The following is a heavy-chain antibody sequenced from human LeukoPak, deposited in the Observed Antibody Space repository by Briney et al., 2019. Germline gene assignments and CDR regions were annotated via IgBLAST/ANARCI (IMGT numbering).Heavy chain of an antibody. V-gene: IGHV4-34*01. J-gene: IGHJ6*03. CDR2: KNHIGTT. D-gene: IGHD4-17*01. CDR1: GGSFSGYY. CDR3: ARLTVTTTYSYYMDV. Sequence: SETLSLTCAVYGGSFSGYYWSWIRQPPGKGLEWIGEKNHIGTTNYNPSLKSRVTISVDVSKNQVSLNLTSVTAADTAVYYCARLTVTTTYSYYMDVWGEGTTVTVSS.